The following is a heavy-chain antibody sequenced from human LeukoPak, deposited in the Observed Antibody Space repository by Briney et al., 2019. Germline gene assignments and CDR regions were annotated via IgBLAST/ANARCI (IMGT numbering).Heavy chain of an antibody. Sequence: GGSLRLSCAASGFTFSSYAMTWVRQAPGKGLEWVSAISGSGGSTYYADSAKGRFTISRDNSKNTLYLQMNSLRGEDTAVYYCAKGGQLRYYFDYWGQGTLVTVSS. CDR1: GFTFSSYA. D-gene: IGHD5-12*01. CDR2: ISGSGGST. CDR3: AKGGQLRYYFDY. J-gene: IGHJ4*02. V-gene: IGHV3-23*01.